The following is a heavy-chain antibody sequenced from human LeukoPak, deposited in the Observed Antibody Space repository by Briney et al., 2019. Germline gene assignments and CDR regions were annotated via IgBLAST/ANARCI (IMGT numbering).Heavy chain of an antibody. CDR3: ARDAPSETTMVSAFDI. V-gene: IGHV1-69*13. Sequence: VASVKVSCKAYGGTFSTYAISWVRQAPGQGLEWMGGIIPIFGTANYAQKFRGRVTITADEFTRTAYVEVSSLRSEDTAVYYCARDAPSETTMVSAFDIWGQGTMVTVSS. CDR1: GGTFSTYA. D-gene: IGHD5-18*01. CDR2: IIPIFGTA. J-gene: IGHJ3*02.